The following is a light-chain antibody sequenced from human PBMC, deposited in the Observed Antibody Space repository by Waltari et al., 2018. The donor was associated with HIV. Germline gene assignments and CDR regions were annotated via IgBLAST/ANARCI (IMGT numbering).Light chain of an antibody. Sequence: DIQMTQSPSSLSAHVGDRVTITCQASQDITFYLNWYQEKPGKAPKLLIYDAFNLETGVPSRFSASRSGTDFTFTISSLQPEDIGTYYCQQYDNIPRTFGQGTKVEV. CDR2: DAF. J-gene: IGKJ1*01. CDR3: QQYDNIPRT. V-gene: IGKV1-33*01. CDR1: QDITFY.